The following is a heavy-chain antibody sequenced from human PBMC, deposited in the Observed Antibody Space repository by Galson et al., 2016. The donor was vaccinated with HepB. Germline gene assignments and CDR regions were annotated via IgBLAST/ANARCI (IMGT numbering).Heavy chain of an antibody. D-gene: IGHD2-15*01. Sequence: SETLSLTCAVNGGSFSGYSWTWIRQSPGKGLEWIGETNHRGTTNYNPSLKSRVTISVDTSKNQFSLKLTSVTAADTAVYYCASCDIASGGFNPLGYWGQGTLVTVSS. J-gene: IGHJ4*02. CDR2: TNHRGTT. CDR1: GGSFSGYS. V-gene: IGHV4-34*01. CDR3: ASCDIASGGFNPLGY.